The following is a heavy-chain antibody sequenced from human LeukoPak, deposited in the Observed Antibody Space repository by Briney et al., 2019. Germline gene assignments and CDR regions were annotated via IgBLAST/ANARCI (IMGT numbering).Heavy chain of an antibody. CDR2: IYYSGST. CDR1: GGSISSYY. D-gene: IGHD4-17*01. Sequence: SSETLSLTCTVSGGSISSYYWSWIRQPPGKGLEWIGYIYYSGSTNYNPSLKSRVTISVDTSKNQFSLKLSSVTAADTAVYYCAKLFYGDPSYNWFDPWGQGTLVTVSS. V-gene: IGHV4-59*01. CDR3: AKLFYGDPSYNWFDP. J-gene: IGHJ5*02.